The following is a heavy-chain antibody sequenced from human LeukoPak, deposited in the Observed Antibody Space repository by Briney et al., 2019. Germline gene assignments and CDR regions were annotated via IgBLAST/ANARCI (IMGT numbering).Heavy chain of an antibody. CDR3: ARAGYSYGTGYYFDY. J-gene: IGHJ4*02. CDR2: IYYTGAT. V-gene: IGHV4-59*01. CDR1: GGSISSYY. Sequence: SETLSLTGTVSGGSISSYYWSWIRLPPGKGLEWMGYIYYTGATYYTLSLMSRVTISLDTSKNQFSLKLSSVTAADAAVYYCARAGYSYGTGYYFDYWGQGALVTVSS. D-gene: IGHD5-18*01.